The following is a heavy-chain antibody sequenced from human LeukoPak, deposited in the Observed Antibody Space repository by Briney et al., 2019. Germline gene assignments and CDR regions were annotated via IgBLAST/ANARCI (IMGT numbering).Heavy chain of an antibody. V-gene: IGHV4-59*01. J-gene: IGHJ6*03. D-gene: IGHD4-23*01. Sequence: SETLSLTCTVSGGSLSSYSWTWIRQPAGQGLEYIGHIYYNGDSNYKPSLKSRVTISVDTSKSQFSLQLRSVTTADTAVYYCARTKYGGHSIYYYYLDVWGKGTTVTVSS. CDR2: IYYNGDS. CDR1: GGSLSSYS. CDR3: ARTKYGGHSIYYYYLDV.